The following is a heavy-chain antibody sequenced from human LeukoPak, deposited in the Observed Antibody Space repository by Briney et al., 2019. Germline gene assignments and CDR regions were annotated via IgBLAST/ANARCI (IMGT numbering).Heavy chain of an antibody. V-gene: IGHV3-21*01. CDR3: ARDYSSGWYDFDY. Sequence: GGSLRLSCAASGFTFSSYSMNWVRQAPGKGLEWVSSISSSSSYIYYADSVKCRFTISRDNAKNSLYLQMNSLRAEDTAVYYCARDYSSGWYDFDYWGQGTLVTVSS. CDR2: ISSSSSYI. CDR1: GFTFSSYS. J-gene: IGHJ4*02. D-gene: IGHD6-19*01.